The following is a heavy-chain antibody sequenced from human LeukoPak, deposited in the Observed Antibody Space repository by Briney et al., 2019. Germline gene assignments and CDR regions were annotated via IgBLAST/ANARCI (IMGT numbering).Heavy chain of an antibody. J-gene: IGHJ3*02. CDR1: GGSISSYY. CDR3: ARGKWDLEPGEAFDI. Sequence: PSETLSLTCTVSGGSISSYYWSWIRQPPGKGLEYIGYIYYSGSTNYNPSLKSRVTISVDTSKNQFSLKLSSVTAADTAVYYCARGKWDLEPGEAFDIWGQGTMVTVSS. D-gene: IGHD1-26*01. CDR2: IYYSGST. V-gene: IGHV4-59*01.